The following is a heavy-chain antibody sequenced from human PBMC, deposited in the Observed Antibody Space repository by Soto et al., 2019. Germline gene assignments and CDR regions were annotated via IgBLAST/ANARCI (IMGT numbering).Heavy chain of an antibody. J-gene: IGHJ5*02. CDR1: GGTFSSYA. V-gene: IGHV1-69*13. CDR3: ARDGCGGDCYKVWFDP. CDR2: IIPIFGTA. D-gene: IGHD2-21*02. Sequence: GASVKVSCKASGGTFSSYAISWVRQAPGQGLEWVGGIIPIFGTANYAQKFQGRVTITADESTSTAYMELSSLRSEDTAVYYCARDGCGGDCYKVWFDPWGQGTLVTVSS.